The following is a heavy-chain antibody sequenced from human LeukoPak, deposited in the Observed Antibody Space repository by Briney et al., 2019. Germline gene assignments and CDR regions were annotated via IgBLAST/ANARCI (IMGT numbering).Heavy chain of an antibody. CDR3: ARLRYSSGQDY. D-gene: IGHD6-19*01. Sequence: SETLSLTCTVSGGSISTYYWSWIRQPLGKGLEWIGYIYYSGTTNYNPSLKSRVTISVDTSKNQFSLKLSSVTAADTAVYYCARLRYSSGQDYWGQGTLVTVSS. CDR2: IYYSGTT. J-gene: IGHJ4*02. CDR1: GGSISTYY. V-gene: IGHV4-59*01.